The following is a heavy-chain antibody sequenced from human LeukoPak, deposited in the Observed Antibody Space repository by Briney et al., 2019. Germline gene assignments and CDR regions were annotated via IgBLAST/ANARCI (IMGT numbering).Heavy chain of an antibody. D-gene: IGHD2-15*01. CDR3: ARGSGGLIEDF. Sequence: ASVKVSCKASGYSFTYYPLNWVRQAPGQGLEWMGWISTSTGNPTYAQGFTGRFVFSLDTSVSTAYLQISNLKADDTAVYYCARGSGGLIEDFWGQGTLVTVSS. CDR2: ISTSTGNP. J-gene: IGHJ4*02. CDR1: GYSFTYYP. V-gene: IGHV7-4-1*02.